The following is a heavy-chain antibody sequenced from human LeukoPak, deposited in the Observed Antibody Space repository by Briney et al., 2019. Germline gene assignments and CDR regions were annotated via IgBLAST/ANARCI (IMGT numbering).Heavy chain of an antibody. J-gene: IGHJ4*02. CDR2: ISYDGSNK. CDR1: GFTFSSYG. D-gene: IGHD5-24*01. Sequence: EGSLRLSCAASGFTFSSYGMHWVRQAPGKGLEWVAVISYDGSNKYYADSVKGRFTISRDNSKNTLYLQMNSLRAEDTAVYYCAKSRDGYNYIDYWGQGTLVTVSS. V-gene: IGHV3-30*18. CDR3: AKSRDGYNYIDY.